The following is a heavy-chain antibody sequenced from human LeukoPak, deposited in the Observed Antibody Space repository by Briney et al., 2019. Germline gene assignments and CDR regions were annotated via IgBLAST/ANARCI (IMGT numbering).Heavy chain of an antibody. Sequence: SETLSLTCAVYGGSFSGYYWSWIRQPPGKGLEWIGEINHSGSTNYNPSLKSRVTISVDTSKNQFSLKLSSVTAADTAVYYCARNGAAAAGTRSGAFDIWGQGTMVTVSS. V-gene: IGHV4-34*01. J-gene: IGHJ3*02. CDR3: ARNGAAAAGTRSGAFDI. D-gene: IGHD6-13*01. CDR1: GGSFSGYY. CDR2: INHSGST.